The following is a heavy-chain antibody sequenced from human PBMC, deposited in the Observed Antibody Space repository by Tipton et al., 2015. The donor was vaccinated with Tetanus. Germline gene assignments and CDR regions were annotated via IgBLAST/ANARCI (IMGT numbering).Heavy chain of an antibody. CDR3: ARASWVWSWYLQH. D-gene: IGHD2-21*01. Sequence: TLSLTCTVSGDSIGTYYWSWIRQPPGKGLEWIGYFQYSGSTNYNPSLESRVTISGDTSKNQYSLNLRSVTAADTAVYYCARASWVWSWYLQHWGQGTLVTVSS. CDR1: GDSIGTYY. V-gene: IGHV4-59*01. CDR2: FQYSGST. J-gene: IGHJ1*01.